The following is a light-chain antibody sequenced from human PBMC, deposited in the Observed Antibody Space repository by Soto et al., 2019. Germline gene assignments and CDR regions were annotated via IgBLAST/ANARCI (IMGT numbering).Light chain of an antibody. V-gene: IGKV3-11*01. CDR1: QSVSSY. CDR2: DAS. Sequence: EIVLTQSPATLSLSPGERATLSCRASQSVSSYLAWYQQKPGQAPRLLIYDASNRATGIPARFSGSGSGTDFTLTICRLEPEDFAVYYCQQRSNGLTFGGGTKVEIK. CDR3: QQRSNGLT. J-gene: IGKJ4*01.